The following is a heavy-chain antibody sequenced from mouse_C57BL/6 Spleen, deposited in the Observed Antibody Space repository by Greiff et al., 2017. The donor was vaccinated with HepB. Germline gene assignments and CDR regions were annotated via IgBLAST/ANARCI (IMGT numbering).Heavy chain of an antibody. J-gene: IGHJ1*03. CDR1: GFNIKDYY. CDR3: ARSPYYGSSYGYFDV. CDR2: IDPEDGET. D-gene: IGHD1-1*01. Sequence: VHVKQSGAELVKPGASVKLSCTASGFNIKDYYMHWVKQRTEQGLEWIGRIDPEDGETKYAPKFQGKATITADTSSNTAYLQLSSLTSEDTAVYYCARSPYYGSSYGYFDVWGTGTTVTVSS. V-gene: IGHV14-2*01.